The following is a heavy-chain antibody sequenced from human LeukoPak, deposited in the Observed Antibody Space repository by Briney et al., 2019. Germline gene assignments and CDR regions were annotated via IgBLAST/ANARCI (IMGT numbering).Heavy chain of an antibody. CDR3: ARASWLSNADAVS. J-gene: IGHJ4*02. CDR1: GFSFSSYA. Sequence: GGSLRLSCVASGFSFSSYAMSWVRQAPARGLEWVSSMKGGGETFYADSVKGRFTLSRDLSRNTVFLQLNNLRVEDTAIYYCARASWLSNADAVSWGQGTLVTVSS. V-gene: IGHV3-23*01. D-gene: IGHD1-1*01. CDR2: MKGGGET.